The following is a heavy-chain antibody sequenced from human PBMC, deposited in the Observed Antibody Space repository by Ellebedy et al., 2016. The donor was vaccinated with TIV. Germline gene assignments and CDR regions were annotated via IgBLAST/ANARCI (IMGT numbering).Heavy chain of an antibody. CDR1: GGSISTYS. Sequence: MPSETLSPTCTVSGGSISTYSSSWIRQPPGQGLECIGYIYYSGYTECNPSLKSRVTISLDTSKDQFSLRLSSVTAADTAVYYCARGPLRYFDWVYYYHGIDLWGQGTTVTVSS. D-gene: IGHD3-9*01. V-gene: IGHV4-59*08. CDR2: IYYSGYT. CDR3: ARGPLRYFDWVYYYHGIDL. J-gene: IGHJ6*02.